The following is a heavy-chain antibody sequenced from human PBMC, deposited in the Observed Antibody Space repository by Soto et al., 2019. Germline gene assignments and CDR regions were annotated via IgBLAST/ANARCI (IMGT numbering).Heavy chain of an antibody. CDR2: IYYSGST. J-gene: IGHJ4*02. CDR3: ARDSSEFGGLFFDY. V-gene: IGHV4-31*02. Sequence: SETLSLTCTVSGGSISGGGYYWSWIRQHPGKGLEWIGYIYYSGSTYYNPSLKSRVTISVDTSKNQFSLKLSSVTAADTAVYYCARDSSEFGGLFFDYWGQGTLVTVSS. CDR1: GGSISGGGYY. D-gene: IGHD3-10*01.